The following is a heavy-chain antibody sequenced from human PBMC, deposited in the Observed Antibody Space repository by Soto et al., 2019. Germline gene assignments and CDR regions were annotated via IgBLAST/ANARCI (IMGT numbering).Heavy chain of an antibody. J-gene: IGHJ4*02. V-gene: IGHV1-18*01. CDR2: ISAYNGNT. CDR1: GYTFTSYG. Sequence: QVQLVQSGAEVKKPGASVKVSCKASGYTFTSYGISWVRQAPGQGLEWMGWISAYNGNTNYAQKFQGRVTITADKSTSTAYMELSSLRSEDTAVYYCARARIAARPHFDYWGQGTLVTVSS. CDR3: ARARIAARPHFDY. D-gene: IGHD6-6*01.